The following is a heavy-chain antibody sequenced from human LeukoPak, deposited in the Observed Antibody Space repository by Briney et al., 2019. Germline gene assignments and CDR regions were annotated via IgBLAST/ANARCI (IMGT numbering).Heavy chain of an antibody. V-gene: IGHV5-51*01. CDR1: GSSFTSYW. Sequence: GESLKISCWDSGSSFTSYWIGWVRQMPGKGLEWMGIIYPGDSDARYSPSFQGQVTVSADKSISTAYLQWSSLKASDTAMYYCARQRGYDILTGLNAFDIWGQGTMVTVSS. D-gene: IGHD3-9*01. CDR2: IYPGDSDA. CDR3: ARQRGYDILTGLNAFDI. J-gene: IGHJ3*02.